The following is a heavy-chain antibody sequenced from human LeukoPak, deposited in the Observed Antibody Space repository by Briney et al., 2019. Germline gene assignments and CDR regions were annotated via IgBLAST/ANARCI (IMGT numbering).Heavy chain of an antibody. CDR3: TTGDDYGDYFDY. J-gene: IGHJ4*02. D-gene: IGHD4-17*01. V-gene: IGHV3-15*01. CDR2: IKSKTEGGTT. CDR1: GFTFSNAW. Sequence: GGSLRLSCAASGFTFSNAWMSWVRQAPGKGLEWVGRIKSKTEGGTTDYAAPVKGRFTISRDDSKNTLFLQMNSLKTEDTAVYYCTTGDDYGDYFDYWGQGTLVTVSS.